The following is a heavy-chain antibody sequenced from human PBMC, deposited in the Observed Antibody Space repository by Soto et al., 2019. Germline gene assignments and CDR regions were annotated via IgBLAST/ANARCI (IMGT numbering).Heavy chain of an antibody. D-gene: IGHD2-15*01. CDR1: GGTFGSYA. CDR3: AKIRWTISLQEEDAI. V-gene: IGHV1-69*06. Sequence: QVQLVQSGAEVKKPGSSVKVSCKSSGGTFGSYAISWVRQAPGQGLEGMGGVIPIFGTPHYAQKFHGRVTITADIPTSTAYLALSSLKSADTAVYYCAKIRWTISLQEEDAIWGQGTLVTVSS. CDR2: VIPIFGTP. J-gene: IGHJ4*02.